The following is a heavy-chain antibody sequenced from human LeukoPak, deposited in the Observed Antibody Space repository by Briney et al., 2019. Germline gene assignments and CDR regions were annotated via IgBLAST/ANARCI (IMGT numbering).Heavy chain of an antibody. Sequence: GGSLRLSCAASGFIFSSYWMHWVRQAPGKVLVWVSRINSDGRSTSYADSVKGRFTISRDNAKNTLYLQMNSLRAEDTAVYYCARVRYSYDSSGIDYWGQGTLVTVSS. CDR3: ARVRYSYDSSGIDY. CDR1: GFIFSSYW. CDR2: INSDGRST. J-gene: IGHJ4*02. D-gene: IGHD3-22*01. V-gene: IGHV3-74*01.